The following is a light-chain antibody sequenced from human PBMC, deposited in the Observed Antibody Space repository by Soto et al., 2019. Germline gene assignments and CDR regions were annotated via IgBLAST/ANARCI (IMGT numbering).Light chain of an antibody. V-gene: IGLV2-8*01. CDR3: FSYEDTNNFV. CDR1: SSDVGGSKY. J-gene: IGLJ1*01. Sequence: SVLTQPPSASGSPGQSVSISCSGGSSDVGGSKYVSWYQVKPGKAPKLIIYEVNRRPEGAPYRFSGSKSGNTASLTVSGLQAEDEGAYYCFSYEDTNNFVFGSGTKVTVL. CDR2: EVN.